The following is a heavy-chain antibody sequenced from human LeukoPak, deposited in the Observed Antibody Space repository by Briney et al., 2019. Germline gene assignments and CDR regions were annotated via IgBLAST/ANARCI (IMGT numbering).Heavy chain of an antibody. CDR3: ARRGYYGSGTYFYSWFDP. J-gene: IGHJ5*02. D-gene: IGHD3-10*01. CDR2: IYYSGST. V-gene: IGHV4-59*08. Sequence: SETLSLTCIVSGDSINNYYWSWIRQPPGKGLEWIGYIYYSGSTTYNPSLKSRVTISVDTSKNQFSLKLSSVTAADTAVYYCARRGYYGSGTYFYSWFDPWGQGTLVTVSS. CDR1: GDSINNYY.